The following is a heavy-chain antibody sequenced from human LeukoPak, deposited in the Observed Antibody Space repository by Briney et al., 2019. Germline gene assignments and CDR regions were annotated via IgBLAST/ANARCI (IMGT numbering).Heavy chain of an antibody. CDR3: ARAMVHIYYYGMDA. CDR1: GYTFTSYA. V-gene: IGHV7-4-1*02. J-gene: IGHJ6*02. Sequence: ASVTVSCKASGYTFTSYAMNWVRQAPGQGLEWMGWINTNTGNPTYAQGFTGRFVFSLDTPVSTAYLQISSLKAEDTAVYYCARAMVHIYYYGMDAWGQGTTVTVSS. CDR2: INTNTGNP. D-gene: IGHD3-10*01.